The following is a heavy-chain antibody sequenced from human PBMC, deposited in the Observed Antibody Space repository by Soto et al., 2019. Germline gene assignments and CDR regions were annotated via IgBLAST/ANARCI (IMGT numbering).Heavy chain of an antibody. V-gene: IGHV3-7*04. D-gene: IGHD5-18*01. Sequence: EVQLVESGGGLVQPGGSLRLSCAASGITFSSYWLSWVRQAPGKGLEWVANIKQDGSEKFYVDSVKGRFTISRDSAKNSLYLLMNSLRAEDTAVYYCARALSYGNIWCQGTMVTVSS. CDR3: ARALSYGNI. CDR2: IKQDGSEK. J-gene: IGHJ3*02. CDR1: GITFSSYW.